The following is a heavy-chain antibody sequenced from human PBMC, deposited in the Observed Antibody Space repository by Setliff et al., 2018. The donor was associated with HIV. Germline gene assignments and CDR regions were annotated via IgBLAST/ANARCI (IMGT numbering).Heavy chain of an antibody. D-gene: IGHD3-9*01. CDR3: ARYKCINFACVGFDI. Sequence: SETLSLTCTVSRDSINGHWWSWIRQPPGKGLEWTGSIHYSGITHYNPSLKSRLTMSVDTSKNQVSLKLTSVTATDTAVYYCARYKCINFACVGFDIWGQGTVVTVSS. V-gene: IGHV4-59*11. CDR1: RDSINGHW. CDR2: IHYSGIT. J-gene: IGHJ3*02.